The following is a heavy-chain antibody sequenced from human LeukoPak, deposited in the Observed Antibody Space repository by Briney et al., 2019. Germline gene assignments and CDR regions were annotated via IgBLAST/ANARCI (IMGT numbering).Heavy chain of an antibody. CDR3: AKGSGSGWYGWFDP. CDR1: RFTFSAYA. V-gene: IGHV3-23*01. CDR2: IEASDVNT. D-gene: IGHD6-19*01. J-gene: IGHJ5*02. Sequence: GGSLRLSCAASRFTFSAYAMYWVRQAPGKGLEWVSCIEASDVNTYYADSVKGRFTISRDNSKNTLYLQMSSLRAEDMAVYYCAKGSGSGWYGWFDPWGQGTLVTVSS.